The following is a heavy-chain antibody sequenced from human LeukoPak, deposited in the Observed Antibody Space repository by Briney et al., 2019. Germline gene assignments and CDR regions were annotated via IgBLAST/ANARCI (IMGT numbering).Heavy chain of an antibody. CDR3: ARPLGTITKGLLGV. CDR2: ISADNGNT. J-gene: IGHJ6*02. Sequence: ASVKVSCKASGYTFTNYGINRVRQAPGQGLAWVGWISADNGNTNYAQKLQGRLTMTTDTSTSTAYMELRGLRSDDTAVYYCARPLGTITKGLLGVWGQGTTVTVCS. CDR1: GYTFTNYG. D-gene: IGHD3-10*01. V-gene: IGHV1-18*01.